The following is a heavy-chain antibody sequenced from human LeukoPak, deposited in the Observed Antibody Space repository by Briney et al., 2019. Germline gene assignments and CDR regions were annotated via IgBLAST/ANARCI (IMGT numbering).Heavy chain of an antibody. CDR3: ARGVATNRYYFDY. D-gene: IGHD5-12*01. V-gene: IGHV1-3*01. CDR2: INAGNGNT. Sequence: GASVKVSCKASGYTFTSYAMHWVRQAPGQRLEWMGWINAGNGNTKYSQKFQGRVTITRDTSASIAYMELSSLRSEDTAVYSCARGVATNRYYFDYWGQGTLVTVSS. J-gene: IGHJ4*02. CDR1: GYTFTSYA.